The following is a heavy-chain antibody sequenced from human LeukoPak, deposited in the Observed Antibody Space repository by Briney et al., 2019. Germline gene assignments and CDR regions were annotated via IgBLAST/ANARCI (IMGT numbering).Heavy chain of an antibody. CDR1: GGSINNGDYY. D-gene: IGHD1-26*01. J-gene: IGHJ4*02. CDR3: VRETYSGNQRGFDY. Sequence: PSETLSLTCTVSGGSINNGDYYWSWIRQPPGKDLEWIGYIYYSGSTIYNPSLRSRVTMSIAMSKNQFSLKLNSVTAADTAVYYCVRETYSGNQRGFDYWGQGTLVTVSS. V-gene: IGHV4-30-4*01. CDR2: IYYSGST.